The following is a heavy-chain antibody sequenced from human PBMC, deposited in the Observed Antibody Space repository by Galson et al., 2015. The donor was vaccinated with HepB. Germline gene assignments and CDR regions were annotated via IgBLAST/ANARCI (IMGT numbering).Heavy chain of an antibody. Sequence: QSGAEVKKPGESLKISCKGSGYSFTSFWIGWVRQMPGKGLEWMGIIYPGDSDTRYSPSFQGQVTISADKSISTAYLQWSSLRASDTAMYYCARLYSGSYHHADDPFNIWGQGTMVTVPS. J-gene: IGHJ3*02. CDR2: IYPGDSDT. V-gene: IGHV5-51*01. CDR1: GYSFTSFW. CDR3: ARLYSGSYHHADDPFNI. D-gene: IGHD1-26*01.